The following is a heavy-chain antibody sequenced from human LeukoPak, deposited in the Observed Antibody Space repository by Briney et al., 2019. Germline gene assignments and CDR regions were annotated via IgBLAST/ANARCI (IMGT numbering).Heavy chain of an antibody. CDR2: ISWNSGSI. D-gene: IGHD3-10*01. CDR1: GFTFDDYA. Sequence: PGGSLRLSCAASGFTFDDYAMHWVRQAPGKGLEWVSGISWNSGSIGYADSVKGRFTISRDNAKNSLYLQMNSLRAEDTAVYYCAKGFYGSRYWYFDRWGRGTLVTVSS. J-gene: IGHJ2*01. CDR3: AKGFYGSRYWYFDR. V-gene: IGHV3-9*01.